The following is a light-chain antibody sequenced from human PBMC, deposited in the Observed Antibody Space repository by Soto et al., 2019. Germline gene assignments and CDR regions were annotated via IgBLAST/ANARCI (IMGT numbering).Light chain of an antibody. Sequence: EIVLTQSPGTLSLSPGERATLSCRASQSVSSSYLAWYQQKPGQAPRLLIYGASSRATGIPDRFSGSGSGIDFTLTISRLEPEDFAVYYCQQYGSSPYTFGQGTKVDIK. V-gene: IGKV3-20*01. CDR3: QQYGSSPYT. J-gene: IGKJ2*01. CDR1: QSVSSSY. CDR2: GAS.